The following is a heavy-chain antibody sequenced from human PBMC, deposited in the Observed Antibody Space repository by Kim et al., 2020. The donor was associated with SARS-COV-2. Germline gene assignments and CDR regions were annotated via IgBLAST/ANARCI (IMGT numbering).Heavy chain of an antibody. J-gene: IGHJ4*02. CDR3: ARGRFSMIVVN. D-gene: IGHD3-22*01. CDR2: T. V-gene: IGHV1-46*01. Sequence: TSYEQKFQGRVTMTGDTSTSTVYMELSSLRSEDTAVYYCARGRFSMIVVNWGQGTLVTVSS.